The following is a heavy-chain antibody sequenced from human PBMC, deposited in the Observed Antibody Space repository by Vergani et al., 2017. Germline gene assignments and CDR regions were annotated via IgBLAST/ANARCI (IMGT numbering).Heavy chain of an antibody. D-gene: IGHD3-16*01. V-gene: IGHV4-61*02. CDR2: IHTNGVI. Sequence: QVQLQESGPGLVKPSQTLSLTCTVSGGSFNSGSYYWSWLRQPAGKRLEWIGRIHTNGVIHYNPSLKSRVTISADTSKNQFSLRLTSVTAADTAVYYCASGKYYSDSTSHFRGRYFDVWGRGTLVTVPS. CDR3: ASGKYYSDSTSHFRGRYFDV. J-gene: IGHJ2*01. CDR1: GGSFNSGSYY.